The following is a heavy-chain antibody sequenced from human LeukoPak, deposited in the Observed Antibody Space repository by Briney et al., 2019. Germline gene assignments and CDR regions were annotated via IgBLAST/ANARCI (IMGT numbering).Heavy chain of an antibody. V-gene: IGHV3-30*18. J-gene: IGHJ6*02. CDR2: ISYDGSNK. CDR3: AKVGYVDRDASYYYGMDL. D-gene: IGHD3-16*01. CDR1: GFTFSGYG. Sequence: GGSLRLSCAASGFTFSGYGMHWVRQAPGKGLEWVAVISYDGSNKYYADSVKGRFTISRDNSKNTLYLQMNSLRADDTAVHYCAKVGYVDRDASYYYGMDLWGQGTTVTVSS.